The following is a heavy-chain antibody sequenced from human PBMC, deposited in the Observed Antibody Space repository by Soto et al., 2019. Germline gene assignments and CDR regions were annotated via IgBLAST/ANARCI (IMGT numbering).Heavy chain of an antibody. V-gene: IGHV3-30-3*01. CDR3: ARDKKLRLGELSLFGGPFDY. Sequence: QVQLVESGGGVVQPGRSLRLSCAASGFTFSSYAMHWVRQAPGKGLEWVAVISYDGSNKYYADSVKGRFTISRDNSKNTLYLQMNSLRAEEKAVYYCARDKKLRLGELSLFGGPFDYWGQGNLVTVSS. D-gene: IGHD3-16*02. CDR2: ISYDGSNK. CDR1: GFTFSSYA. J-gene: IGHJ4*02.